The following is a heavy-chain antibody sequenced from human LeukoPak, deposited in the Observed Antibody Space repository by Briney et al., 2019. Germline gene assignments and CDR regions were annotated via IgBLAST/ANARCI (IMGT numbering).Heavy chain of an antibody. J-gene: IGHJ4*02. Sequence: PSETLSLTCAVSGGSISSGGYSWSWIRQPPGKGLEWIGYIYHSGSTYYNPSLKSRVTISVDTSKNQFSLKLNSVTAADTAVYYCARHASGWYGIGYFDYWGQGTLVTVSS. CDR3: ARHASGWYGIGYFDY. V-gene: IGHV4-30-2*03. CDR2: IYHSGST. CDR1: GGSISSGGYS. D-gene: IGHD6-19*01.